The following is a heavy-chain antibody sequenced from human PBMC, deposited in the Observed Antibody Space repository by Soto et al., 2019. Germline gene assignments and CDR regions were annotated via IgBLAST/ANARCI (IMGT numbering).Heavy chain of an antibody. CDR1: GFTFSSYA. CDR3: AKRPKGSGWYGGAFDI. J-gene: IGHJ3*02. V-gene: IGHV3-23*01. CDR2: ISGRGGST. D-gene: IGHD6-19*01. Sequence: GGSLSLSCAASGFTFSSYAMSWVRQAPGKGLEWVSAISGRGGSTYYADSVKGRFTISRDNSKNTLYLQMNSLRAEDTAVYYCAKRPKGSGWYGGAFDIWGQGTMVTVSS.